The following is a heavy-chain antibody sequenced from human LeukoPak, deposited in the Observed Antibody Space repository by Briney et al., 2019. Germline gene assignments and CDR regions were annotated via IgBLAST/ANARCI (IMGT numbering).Heavy chain of an antibody. CDR3: ARGRPRLRYFDWSLSTFDY. Sequence: SVKVSCKASGGTFSSYAISWVRQAPGQGLEWMGGIIPIFGTANYAQKFQGRVTITTDESTSTAYMELSSLRSDDTAVYYCARGRPRLRYFDWSLSTFDYWGQGTLVTVSS. J-gene: IGHJ4*02. CDR2: IIPIFGTA. V-gene: IGHV1-69*05. CDR1: GGTFSSYA. D-gene: IGHD3-9*01.